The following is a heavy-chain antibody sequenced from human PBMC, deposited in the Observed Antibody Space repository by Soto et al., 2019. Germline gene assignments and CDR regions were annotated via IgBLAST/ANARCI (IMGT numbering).Heavy chain of an antibody. CDR2: ISYDGSNK. J-gene: IGHJ5*02. Sequence: GGSLRLSCAASGFTFSSYGMHWVRQAPGKGLEWVAVISYDGSNKYYADSVKGRFTISRDNSKNTLYLQMNSLRAEDTAVYYCAKDHMTRGYCSGGSCYSPWFDPWGQGTLVTVSS. CDR1: GFTFSSYG. CDR3: AKDHMTRGYCSGGSCYSPWFDP. V-gene: IGHV3-30*18. D-gene: IGHD2-15*01.